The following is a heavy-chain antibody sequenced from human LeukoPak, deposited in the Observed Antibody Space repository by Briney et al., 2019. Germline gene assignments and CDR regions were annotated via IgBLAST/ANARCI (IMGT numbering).Heavy chain of an antibody. CDR1: GFTFSSYA. J-gene: IGHJ4*02. D-gene: IGHD1-26*01. Sequence: GGSLRLSCAASGFTFSSYAMSWVRQAPGKGLEWVSAISGSGGSTYYADSVKGRFTISRDNSKNTLYLQMNSLGAEDTAVYYCAKDLHWGVGATTFDYWGQGTLVTVSS. CDR2: ISGSGGST. CDR3: AKDLHWGVGATTFDY. V-gene: IGHV3-23*01.